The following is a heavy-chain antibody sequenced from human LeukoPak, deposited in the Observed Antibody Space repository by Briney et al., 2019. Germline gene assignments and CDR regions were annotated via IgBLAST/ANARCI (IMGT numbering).Heavy chain of an antibody. CDR1: GFTFSSYG. J-gene: IGHJ4*02. Sequence: GRSLRLSCAASGFTFSSYGMHWVRQAPGKGLEWVAVISYDGSNKYYADSVKGRFTISRDNSKNTLYLQMNSLRAEDTAVYYCAKDYDILTGYSSIDYWGQGTLVTVPS. CDR2: ISYDGSNK. V-gene: IGHV3-30*18. CDR3: AKDYDILTGYSSIDY. D-gene: IGHD3-9*01.